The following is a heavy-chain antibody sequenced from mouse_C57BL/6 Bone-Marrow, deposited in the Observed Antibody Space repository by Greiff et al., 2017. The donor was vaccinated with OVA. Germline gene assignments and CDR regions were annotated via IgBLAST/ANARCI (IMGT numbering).Heavy chain of an antibody. Sequence: QVTLKVSGPGILQSSQTLSLTCSFSGFSLSTSGMGVSWIRQPSGKGLEWLAHIYWDDDKRYNPSLKSRLTISKDTSRNQVFLKITSVDTADTATYDSGRTSDGYYPAWFAYWGQGTLVTVSA. CDR1: GFSLSTSGMG. CDR2: IYWDDDK. D-gene: IGHD2-3*01. CDR3: GRTSDGYYPAWFAY. J-gene: IGHJ3*01. V-gene: IGHV8-12*01.